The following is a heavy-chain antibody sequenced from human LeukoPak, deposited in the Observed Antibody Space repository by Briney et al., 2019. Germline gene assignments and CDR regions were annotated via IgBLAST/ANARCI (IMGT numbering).Heavy chain of an antibody. Sequence: SSVKVSCKASGGTFSSYAISWVRQAPGQGLEWMGRIIPILGIANYAQKFQGRVTMTRNTSISTAYMELSSLRSEDTAVYYCARGSEKRGYSYGQGDYWGQGTLVTVSS. V-gene: IGHV1-69*04. D-gene: IGHD5-18*01. J-gene: IGHJ4*02. CDR3: ARGSEKRGYSYGQGDY. CDR2: IIPILGIA. CDR1: GGTFSSYA.